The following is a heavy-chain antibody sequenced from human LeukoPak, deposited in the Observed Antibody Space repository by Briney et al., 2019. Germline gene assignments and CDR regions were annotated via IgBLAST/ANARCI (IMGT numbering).Heavy chain of an antibody. Sequence: SVKVSCKASGGTFSSYAISWVRQAPGQGLEWMGRIIPIFGTANYAQKFQGRVTITTDESTSTAYMELSSLRSEDTSVYYCARDHIVVVTAIPYAFDIWGQGTMVTVSS. CDR3: ARDHIVVVTAIPYAFDI. J-gene: IGHJ3*02. V-gene: IGHV1-69*05. CDR1: GGTFSSYA. D-gene: IGHD2-21*02. CDR2: IIPIFGTA.